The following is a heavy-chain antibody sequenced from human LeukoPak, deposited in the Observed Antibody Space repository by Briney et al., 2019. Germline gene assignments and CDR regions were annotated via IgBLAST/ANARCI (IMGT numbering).Heavy chain of an antibody. V-gene: IGHV3-74*01. D-gene: IGHD1-26*01. CDR2: INSDGSST. J-gene: IGHJ3*02. CDR1: GFTFSSYW. CDR3: ARPVGSYGVGDAFDI. Sequence: GGSLRLSCAASGFTFSSYWMHWVRQAPGKGLVWVSRINSDGSSTSYADSVKGRFTISRDNAKNTLYLQMNSLRAEDTAVYYCARPVGSYGVGDAFDIWGQGTMVTVSS.